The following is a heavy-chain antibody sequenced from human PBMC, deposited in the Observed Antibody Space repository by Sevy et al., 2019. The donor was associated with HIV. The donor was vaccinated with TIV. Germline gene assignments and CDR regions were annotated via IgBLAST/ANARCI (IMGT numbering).Heavy chain of an antibody. CDR2: IYSAGTT. Sequence: GGSLRLSCVASGLTVGSLSINWVRQAPGKGLEWVSLIYSAGTTFYSDSVKGRFTISRDNSNNTLDLQMNSLRAEDTXXXXXXXXXXXXXXYAMDVWGQGTTVTVSS. V-gene: IGHV3-53*01. J-gene: IGHJ6*02. D-gene: IGHD2-2*01. CDR3: XXXXXXXXXYAMDV. CDR1: GLTVGSLS.